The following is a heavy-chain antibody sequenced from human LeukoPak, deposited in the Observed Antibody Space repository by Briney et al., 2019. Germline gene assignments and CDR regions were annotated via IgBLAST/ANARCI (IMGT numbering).Heavy chain of an antibody. Sequence: PGGSLRLSCAASGFTFSSYAMHWVRRAPGKGLEWVSAISGSGLSPYYAGAVKGRFTISRDNSRNTLYLQMNSLRAEDTAVYYCAKGSQSSSWSFDYWGQGTLVTVSS. D-gene: IGHD6-13*01. CDR3: AKGSQSSSWSFDY. V-gene: IGHV3-23*01. CDR1: GFTFSSYA. CDR2: ISGSGLSP. J-gene: IGHJ4*02.